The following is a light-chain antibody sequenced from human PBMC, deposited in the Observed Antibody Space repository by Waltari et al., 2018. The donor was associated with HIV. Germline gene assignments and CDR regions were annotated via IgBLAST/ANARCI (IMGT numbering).Light chain of an antibody. V-gene: IGLV2-11*01. CDR3: CSYADTYFVL. CDR2: DVN. J-gene: IGLJ2*01. CDR1: SSDVGAYNY. Sequence: QSALTQPRSVSGSPGQSVTISCTGTSSDVGAYNYVSWYQHPPNQGPNPLIYDVNKRPSGGPVRVSGSKSGNTASLTISGRQAEDEADYSCCSYADTYFVLSGGRTKLTVL.